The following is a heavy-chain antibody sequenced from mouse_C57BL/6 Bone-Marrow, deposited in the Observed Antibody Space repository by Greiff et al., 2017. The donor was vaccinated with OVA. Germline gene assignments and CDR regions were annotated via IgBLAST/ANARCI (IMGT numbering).Heavy chain of an antibody. Sequence: QVQLQQSGAELVRPGTSVKMSCTASGYTFTHYWIGWAKQRPGHGLEWIGDIYPGGGYTNYNEKFKGKATLTADKSSSTAYMQFSILTSEDSASYYCARTQIPLIYYYGSSYDWYFEVWGTGTTVTVSS. J-gene: IGHJ1*03. CDR1: GYTFTHYW. CDR3: ARTQIPLIYYYGSSYDWYFEV. D-gene: IGHD1-1*01. CDR2: IYPGGGYT. V-gene: IGHV1-63*01.